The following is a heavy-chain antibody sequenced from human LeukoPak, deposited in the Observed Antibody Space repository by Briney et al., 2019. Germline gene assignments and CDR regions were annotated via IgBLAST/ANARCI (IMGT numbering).Heavy chain of an antibody. CDR3: ARLSRGSYVDY. D-gene: IGHD3-16*01. CDR2: IYYGGGT. Sequence: PSETLTLTCTVSGGSLSSYYWTWMRQPPRKGLEWIGNIYYGGGTNYNPSLTSRVTISVDTAKNQFSLKLSSVTAADTAVYYCARLSRGSYVDYWGQGTLVTVSS. CDR1: GGSLSSYY. J-gene: IGHJ4*02. V-gene: IGHV4-59*08.